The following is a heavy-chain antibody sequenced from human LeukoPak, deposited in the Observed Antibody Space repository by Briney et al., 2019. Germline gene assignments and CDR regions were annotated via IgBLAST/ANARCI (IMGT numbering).Heavy chain of an antibody. CDR2: ISGSGGYT. D-gene: IGHD6-13*01. CDR1: GFTFSTYA. CDR3: ARMPGTALEIDY. Sequence: GGSLRLSCAASGFTFSTYAMSWVRQAPGKGLEWVSAISGSGGYTYHADSVKGRFTISRDNSKNTLYLQMNSLRAEDTAVYYCARMPGTALEIDYWGQGTLVTVS. V-gene: IGHV3-23*01. J-gene: IGHJ4*02.